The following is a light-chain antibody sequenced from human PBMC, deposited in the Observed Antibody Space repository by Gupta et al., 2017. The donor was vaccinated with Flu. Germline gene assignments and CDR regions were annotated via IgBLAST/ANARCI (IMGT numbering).Light chain of an antibody. V-gene: IGKV3-20*01. Sequence: ELVLTQSPGTLSLSPGETALLPCRASQSVSRIYLDWYQQKPGHAPRLLISDESSMATGIPDRFSGSGYGTEFTLTIIRRELEDFAVYYCQCCESQAGLTFGGGTKVEIK. CDR3: QCCESQAGLT. CDR1: QSVSRIY. CDR2: DES. J-gene: IGKJ4*01.